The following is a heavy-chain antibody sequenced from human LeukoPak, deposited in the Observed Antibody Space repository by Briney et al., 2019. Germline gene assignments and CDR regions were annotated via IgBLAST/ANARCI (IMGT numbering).Heavy chain of an antibody. J-gene: IGHJ4*02. CDR1: GFTFSGYE. V-gene: IGHV3-48*03. Sequence: GGSLRLSCAASGFTFSGYEMNWVRQAPGKGLEWVSYISSSGSTIYYADSVKGRFAISRDNAKNSLYLQMDSLRDEDTAVYYCARDLRVTLMVNKGDYWGQGTLVTVSS. CDR2: ISSSGSTI. CDR3: ARDLRVTLMVNKGDY. D-gene: IGHD2-8*01.